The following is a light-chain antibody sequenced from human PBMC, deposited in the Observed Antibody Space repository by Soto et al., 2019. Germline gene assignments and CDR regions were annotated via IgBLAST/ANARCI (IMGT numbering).Light chain of an antibody. J-gene: IGKJ4*01. CDR3: QKCKVAPFT. CDR2: KAS. Sequence: DIQMTQSPSTLSGSVVDRVTITCRASQTISSWLAWYQQKPGKAPKLLIYKASTLKSGVPSRFSGSGSGTEFTLTISSLQPDDFATYYCQKCKVAPFTFGGGTKVDIK. CDR1: QTISSW. V-gene: IGKV1-5*03.